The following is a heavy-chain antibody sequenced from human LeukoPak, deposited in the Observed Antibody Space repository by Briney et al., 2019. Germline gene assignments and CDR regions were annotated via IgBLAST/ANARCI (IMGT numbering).Heavy chain of an antibody. CDR2: ISGSGGST. CDR3: ARDSSGWHLEEWLNWFGP. CDR1: GFTFSSYA. J-gene: IGHJ5*02. V-gene: IGHV3-23*01. Sequence: PGGSLRLSCAASGFTFSSYAMSWVRQAPGKGLEWVSAISGSGGSTYYADSVKGRFTISRDNSKNTLYLQMNSLRAEDTAVYYCARDSSGWHLEEWLNWFGPWGQGTLVTVSS. D-gene: IGHD6-19*01.